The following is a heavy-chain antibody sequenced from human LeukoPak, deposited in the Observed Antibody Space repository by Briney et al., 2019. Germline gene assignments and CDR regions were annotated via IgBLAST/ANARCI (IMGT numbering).Heavy chain of an antibody. V-gene: IGHV3-30*04. CDR1: GFTFSSYE. CDR2: ISYDATNK. Sequence: GGSLRLSCAASGFTFSSYEMNWVRQAPGRGLEWVAVISYDATNKYYADSVKGRFTISRDNSKNTLYLQMNSLRAEDTAVYYCARDDYFGVVAYWGQGTLVTVSS. CDR3: ARDDYFGVVAY. J-gene: IGHJ4*02. D-gene: IGHD3-3*01.